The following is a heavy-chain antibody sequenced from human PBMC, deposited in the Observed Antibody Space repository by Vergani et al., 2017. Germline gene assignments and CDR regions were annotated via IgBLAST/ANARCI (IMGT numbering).Heavy chain of an antibody. CDR3: TKGSRGYTGYFFDY. V-gene: IGHV3-23*01. CDR2: VSGSSATP. J-gene: IGHJ4*02. CDR1: GFSFPGYA. D-gene: IGHD5-12*01. Sequence: EVQLLESGGGLVQPGGSLRLSCEASGFSFPGYAMSWVRQAPGKGLEWVSSVSGSSATPYYADSVKRLFIISRDNSKNTLHLQMNSLRADDTAVYYCTKGSRGYTGYFFDYWGQGTLATVSS.